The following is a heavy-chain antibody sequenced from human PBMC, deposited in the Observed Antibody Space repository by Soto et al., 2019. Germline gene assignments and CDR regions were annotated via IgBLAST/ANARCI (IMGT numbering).Heavy chain of an antibody. CDR2: INAGNGNT. V-gene: IGHV1-3*01. CDR3: ARAGGTEYYYYGMDV. CDR1: GYRFSIYP. J-gene: IGHJ6*02. D-gene: IGHD6-13*01. Sequence: ASVKVSCKASGYRFSIYPMHWVRQAPGQRLEWMGWINAGNGNTKYSQKFQGRITITRDTSASTAYMELSSLRSEDTAVYYCARAGGTEYYYYGMDVWGQGTTVTVSS.